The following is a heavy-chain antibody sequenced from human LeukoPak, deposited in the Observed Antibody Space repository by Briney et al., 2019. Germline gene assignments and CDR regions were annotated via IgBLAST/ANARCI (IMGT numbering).Heavy chain of an antibody. J-gene: IGHJ5*02. V-gene: IGHV4-34*01. CDR2: INHSGST. CDR1: GGSFSGYY. D-gene: IGHD6-13*01. CDR3: ARHTLVRRYSSSWGKLNWFDP. Sequence: SETLSLSCAAYGGSFSGYYWSWIPQPPGKGLEWIGEINHSGSTNCNPSLKSRVTISVDTSKNQFSLKLSSVTAADTAVYYCARHTLVRRYSSSWGKLNWFDPWGQGTLVTVSS.